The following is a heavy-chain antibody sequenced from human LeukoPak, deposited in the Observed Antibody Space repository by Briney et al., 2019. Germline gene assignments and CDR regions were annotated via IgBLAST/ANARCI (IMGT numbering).Heavy chain of an antibody. CDR3: TRGAGWLIDY. CDR2: IYYTGST. J-gene: IGHJ4*02. Sequence: SETLSLTCTVSGGSISRDYWSWIRQPPGKGLEWIGYIYYTGSTNYNPSLKSRVTISVDTSKEQFSLKVNSVTAADTAVYYCTRGAGWLIDYWGQGILVTVSS. D-gene: IGHD3-16*01. V-gene: IGHV4-59*01. CDR1: GGSISRDY.